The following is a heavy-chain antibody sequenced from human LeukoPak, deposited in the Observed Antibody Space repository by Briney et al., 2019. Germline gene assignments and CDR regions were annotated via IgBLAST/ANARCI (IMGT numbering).Heavy chain of an antibody. Sequence: ASVKVSCKASGGTFSSCAISWVRQAPGQGLEWMGGIIHIFGTANYAQKFQGRVTITADESTSTAYMELSSLRSEDTAVYYCARGLTMIRGVIPNWFDPWGQGTLLTVSS. CDR2: IIHIFGTA. CDR3: ARGLTMIRGVIPNWFDP. D-gene: IGHD3-10*01. CDR1: GGTFSSCA. J-gene: IGHJ5*02. V-gene: IGHV1-69*13.